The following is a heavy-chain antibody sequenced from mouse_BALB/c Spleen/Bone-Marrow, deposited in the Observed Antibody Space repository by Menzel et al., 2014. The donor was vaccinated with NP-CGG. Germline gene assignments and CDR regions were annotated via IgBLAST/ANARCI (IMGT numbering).Heavy chain of an antibody. Sequence: VQLQQSGAELVKPGASVKLSCTASGFNIKDTYMHWVKQRPEQGLEWIGRIDPANGNTKYDPKFQGKATITADTSSNTAYLQLSSLTSEDSAVYYCASYVYEYYVDYWGQGTTLTVSS. J-gene: IGHJ2*01. D-gene: IGHD2-2*01. CDR2: IDPANGNT. V-gene: IGHV14-3*02. CDR3: ASYVYEYYVDY. CDR1: GFNIKDTY.